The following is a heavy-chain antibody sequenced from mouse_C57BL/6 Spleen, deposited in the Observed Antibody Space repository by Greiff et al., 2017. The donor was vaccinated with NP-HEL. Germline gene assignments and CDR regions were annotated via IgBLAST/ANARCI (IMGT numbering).Heavy chain of an antibody. CDR1: GYTFTDHT. V-gene: IGHV1-78*01. J-gene: IGHJ4*01. CDR3: ARDGSLDDAMDC. Sequence: VQLQQSDAELVKPGASVKISCKVSGYTFTDHTIHWMKQRPEQGLDWIGYIYPRAGSTKYNEKFKGKATLTADKSSSTAYMQLNSLTSEEAAVYFCARDGSLDDAMDCWCQGTSVTVSS. CDR2: IYPRAGST.